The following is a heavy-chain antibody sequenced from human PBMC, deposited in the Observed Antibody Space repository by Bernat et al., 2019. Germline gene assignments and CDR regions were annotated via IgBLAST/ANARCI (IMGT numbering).Heavy chain of an antibody. J-gene: IGHJ6*02. Sequence: QVQLVQSGAEVKKPGSSVKVSCKASGGTFSSYAISWVRQAPGQGLEWMGGIIPIFGTANYAQKFQGRVTNTAGQSTSTAYMELSSLRSEDTAVYYCARERVDTAMVTFYYYGMDVWGQGTTVTVSS. CDR2: IIPIFGTA. D-gene: IGHD5-18*01. V-gene: IGHV1-69*01. CDR1: GGTFSSYA. CDR3: ARERVDTAMVTFYYYGMDV.